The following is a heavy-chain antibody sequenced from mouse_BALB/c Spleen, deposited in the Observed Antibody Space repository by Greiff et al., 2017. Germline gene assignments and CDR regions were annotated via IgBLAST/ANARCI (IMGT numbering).Heavy chain of an antibody. V-gene: IGHV1-14*01. Sequence: VQLQQSGPEVVRPGVSVKISCKGSGYTFTSYVMHWVKQKPGQGLEWIGYINPYNDGTKYNEKFKGKATLTSDKSSSTAYMELSSLTSEDSAVYYCAREDGSSYWYFDVWGAGTTVTVSS. D-gene: IGHD1-1*01. J-gene: IGHJ1*01. CDR1: GYTFTSYV. CDR3: AREDGSSYWYFDV. CDR2: INPYNDGT.